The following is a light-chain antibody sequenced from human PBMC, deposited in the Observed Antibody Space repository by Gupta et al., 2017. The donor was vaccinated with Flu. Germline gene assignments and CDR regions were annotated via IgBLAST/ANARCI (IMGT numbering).Light chain of an antibody. V-gene: IGKV3-20*01. J-gene: IGKJ1*01. CDR2: GAS. CDR3: QQDGSSPQT. CDR1: QSVSSSC. Sequence: GTLSLSPGERATLSCRASQSVSSSCLAWYQQKPGQAPRLLIYGASSRATGIPDRFSGSGSGTDFTLTISRLEPEDFAVYYCQQDGSSPQTFGQGTKVEIK.